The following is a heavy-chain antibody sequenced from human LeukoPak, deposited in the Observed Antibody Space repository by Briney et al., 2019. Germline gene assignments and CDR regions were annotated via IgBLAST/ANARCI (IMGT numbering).Heavy chain of an antibody. V-gene: IGHV1-69*04. D-gene: IGHD5-18*01. CDR1: GGTSSSYA. CDR3: ARDGGGYSYGYPHYYYGMDV. Sequence: SVKVSCKASGGTSSSYAISWVRQAPGQGLEWMGRIIPILGIANYAQKFQGRVTITADKSTSTAYMELSSLRSEDTAVYYCARDGGGYSYGYPHYYYGMDVWGQGTTVTVSS. CDR2: IIPILGIA. J-gene: IGHJ6*02.